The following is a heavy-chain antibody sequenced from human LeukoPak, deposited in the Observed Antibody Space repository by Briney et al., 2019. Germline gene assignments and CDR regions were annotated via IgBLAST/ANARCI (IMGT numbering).Heavy chain of an antibody. CDR3: ARDHSSSCQLFDY. CDR1: GYTFTNYG. D-gene: IGHD6-13*01. Sequence: ASVKISCKASGYTFTNYGITWVRQTPGQGLEWMGWRSAYNGNTKYAQTLQGRVTMTTDTSTSTAYMELRSLRSDDTAVYYCARDHSSSCQLFDYWGQGTLVTVSS. J-gene: IGHJ4*02. CDR2: RSAYNGNT. V-gene: IGHV1-18*01.